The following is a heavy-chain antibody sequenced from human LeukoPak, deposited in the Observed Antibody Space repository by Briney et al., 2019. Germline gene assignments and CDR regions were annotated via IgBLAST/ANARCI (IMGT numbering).Heavy chain of an antibody. Sequence: GGSLRLSCAASGFTFDDYAMHWVRQAPGKGLEWVAVISYDGSNKYYADSVKGRFTISRDNSKNTLYLQMNSLRAEDTAVYYCAREWSGYYYGSGSYLGPEHGMDVWGQGTTVTVSS. CDR3: AREWSGYYYGSGSYLGPEHGMDV. CDR1: GFTFDDYA. D-gene: IGHD3-10*01. V-gene: IGHV3-30-3*01. CDR2: ISYDGSNK. J-gene: IGHJ6*02.